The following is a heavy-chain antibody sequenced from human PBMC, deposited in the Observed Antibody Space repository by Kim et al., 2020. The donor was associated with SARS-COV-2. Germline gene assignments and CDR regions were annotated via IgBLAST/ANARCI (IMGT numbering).Heavy chain of an antibody. Sequence: TPSLKGRVTRSRDTSKSQFSLKLNSVTAADTAVYFCARENSTSSGRGLDVWGQGTTVTVSS. CDR3: ARENSTSSGRGLDV. V-gene: IGHV4-4*07. J-gene: IGHJ6*02. D-gene: IGHD6-6*01.